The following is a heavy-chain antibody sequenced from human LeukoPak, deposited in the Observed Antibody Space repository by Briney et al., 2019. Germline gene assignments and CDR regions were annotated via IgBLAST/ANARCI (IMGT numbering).Heavy chain of an antibody. CDR1: GGSISSGGYY. Sequence: SETLSLTCTVSGGSISSGGYYWSWIRQHPGKGLEWIGHIYYSGSTYHNPSLKSRVTISVDTSKNQFSLKLSSVTAADTAVYYCARDFSSRGSMVRGVSWFDPWGQGTLVTVSS. CDR2: IYYSGST. CDR3: ARDFSSRGSMVRGVSWFDP. D-gene: IGHD3-10*01. J-gene: IGHJ5*02. V-gene: IGHV4-31*03.